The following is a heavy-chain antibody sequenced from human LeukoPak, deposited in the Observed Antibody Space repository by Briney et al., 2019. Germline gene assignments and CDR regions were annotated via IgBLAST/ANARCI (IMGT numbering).Heavy chain of an antibody. J-gene: IGHJ4*02. V-gene: IGHV3-73*01. D-gene: IGHD4-11*01. CDR3: ARDLQYDY. CDR2: IRSKANSYAT. Sequence: GGSLRLSCAASGFTFSGSAMHWVRQASGKGLEWVGRIRSKANSYATAYAASVKGRFTISRDDSKNTAYLQMDSLKTEDTAVYYCARDLQYDYWGQGTLVTVSS. CDR1: GFTFSGSA.